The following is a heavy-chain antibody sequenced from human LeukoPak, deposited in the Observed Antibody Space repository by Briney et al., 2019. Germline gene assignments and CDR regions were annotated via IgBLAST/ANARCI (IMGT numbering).Heavy chain of an antibody. D-gene: IGHD3-9*01. CDR1: GFTFSSYA. CDR3: AKAHFDWLLDYYYGMDV. J-gene: IGHJ6*02. CDR2: ISGSGGST. Sequence: GGSLRLSCAASGFTFSSYAMSWVRQAPGKGLECVSAISGSGGSTYYADSVKGRFTISRDNSKNTLYLQMNSLRAEDTAVYYCAKAHFDWLLDYYYGMDVWGQGTTVTVSS. V-gene: IGHV3-23*01.